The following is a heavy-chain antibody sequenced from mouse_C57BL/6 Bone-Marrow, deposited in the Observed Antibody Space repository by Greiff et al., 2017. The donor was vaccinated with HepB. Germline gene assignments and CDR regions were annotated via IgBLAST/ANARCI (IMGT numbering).Heavy chain of an antibody. CDR2: INPNNGGT. D-gene: IGHD2-1*01. CDR1: GYTFTDYN. CDR3: ARGYYGNSWFAY. J-gene: IGHJ3*01. V-gene: IGHV1-22*01. Sequence: EVQVVESGPELVKPGASVKMSCKASGYTFTDYNMHWVKQSHGKSLEWIGYINPNNGGTSYNQKFKGKATLTVNKSSSTAYMELRSLTSEDSAVYYCARGYYGNSWFAYWGQGTLVTVSA.